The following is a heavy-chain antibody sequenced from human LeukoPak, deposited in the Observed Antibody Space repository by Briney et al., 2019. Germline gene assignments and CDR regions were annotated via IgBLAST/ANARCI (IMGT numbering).Heavy chain of an antibody. Sequence: PSETLSLTCTVSGVSISYYYWSWIRQPPGKGLEWIGHIYYSGSTIHNPSLKSRVTISLDTSNNQFSLMLSSVTAADTAVYYCANRRGDWYFDLWGRGTLVTVSS. D-gene: IGHD3-10*01. CDR3: ANRRGDWYFDL. J-gene: IGHJ2*01. CDR2: IYYSGST. CDR1: GVSISYYY. V-gene: IGHV4-59*01.